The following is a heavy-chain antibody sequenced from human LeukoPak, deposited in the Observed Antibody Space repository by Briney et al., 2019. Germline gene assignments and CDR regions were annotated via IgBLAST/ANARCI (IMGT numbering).Heavy chain of an antibody. CDR2: FDPEDGET. V-gene: IGHV1-24*01. CDR3: ATDWISGYYVFDY. J-gene: IGHJ4*02. Sequence: ASVKVSCKVSGYTLTELSMHWVRQAPGKGLEWMGGFDPEDGETIYAQKFQGRVTMTEDTSTDTAYMELSSLRSEDTAVYYCATDWISGYYVFDYWGQGTLLTVSS. D-gene: IGHD3-22*01. CDR1: GYTLTELS.